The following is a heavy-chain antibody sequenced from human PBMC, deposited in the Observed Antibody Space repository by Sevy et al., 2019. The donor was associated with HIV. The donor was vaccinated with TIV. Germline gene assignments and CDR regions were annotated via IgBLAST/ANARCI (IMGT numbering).Heavy chain of an antibody. D-gene: IGHD3-3*01. J-gene: IGHJ6*02. V-gene: IGHV3-48*02. CDR1: GLNFSKYS. CDR2: ISRSGTTT. CDR3: AGDYDFWSGYTALSYYSLSYYYGMDV. Sequence: GGSLRLSCAASGLNFSKYSFNWVRQAPEKGLEWISHISRSGTTTYYAESVKGRFTVSRDNAKNSLYLQMSSLRDEGTAVYYCAGDYDFWSGYTALSYYSLSYYYGMDVWGQGTTVTVSS.